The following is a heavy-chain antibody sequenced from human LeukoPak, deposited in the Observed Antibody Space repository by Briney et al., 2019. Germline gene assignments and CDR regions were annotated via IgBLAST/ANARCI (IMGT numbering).Heavy chain of an antibody. Sequence: GGSLRLSCAASGFTFSSYSTNWVRQAPGKGLEWVSSISSGSTYMYYADSVKGRFTISRDNAQNSMYLQMNSLRAEDTAVYYCGSIGGRSKAAKGDAFDIWGQGTMVTVSS. CDR3: GSIGGRSKAAKGDAFDI. CDR2: ISSGSTYM. V-gene: IGHV3-21*01. CDR1: GFTFSSYS. J-gene: IGHJ3*02. D-gene: IGHD6-6*01.